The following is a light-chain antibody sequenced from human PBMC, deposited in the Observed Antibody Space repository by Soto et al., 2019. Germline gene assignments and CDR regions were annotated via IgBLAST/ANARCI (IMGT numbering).Light chain of an antibody. CDR2: GAS. Sequence: IVLTHSPGTLSLSTGERATLSCRASQSVSSSYLAWYQQKPGQAPRLLIYGASSRATGIPDRFSGSGSGTDFTLTISRLEPEDFTVYYCQQYGISPITFGQGGLLEIK. CDR3: QQYGISPIT. J-gene: IGKJ5*01. CDR1: QSVSSSY. V-gene: IGKV3-20*01.